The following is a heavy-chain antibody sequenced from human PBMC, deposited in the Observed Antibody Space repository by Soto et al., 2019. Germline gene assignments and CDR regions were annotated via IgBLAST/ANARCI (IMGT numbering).Heavy chain of an antibody. D-gene: IGHD3-3*01. J-gene: IGHJ5*02. Sequence: PGGSLRLSCAASGFTFSSYSMNWVRQAPGKGLEWVSSISSSSSYIYYADSVKGRFTISRDNSKNTLYLQMNSLRAEDTAVYYCAKEYDFWSESASWFDPWGQGTLVTVSS. CDR2: ISSSSSYI. CDR1: GFTFSSYS. CDR3: AKEYDFWSESASWFDP. V-gene: IGHV3-21*04.